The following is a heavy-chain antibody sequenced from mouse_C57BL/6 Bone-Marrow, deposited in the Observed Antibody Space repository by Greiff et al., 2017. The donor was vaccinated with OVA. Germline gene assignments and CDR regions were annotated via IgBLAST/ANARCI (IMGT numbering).Heavy chain of an antibody. D-gene: IGHD2-5*01. CDR2: INPSSGYT. J-gene: IGHJ3*01. CDR1: GHTLYCQR. V-gene: IGHV1-7*01. Sequence: QVQLQQFGAELAKPGGSVKLFRKAFGHTLYCQRMPRVKQGPGQGLEWIGYINPSSGYTKYNQKFKDKATLTADKSSSTAYMQLSSLTYEDSAVYYCARSYYSNLFAYWGQGTLVTVSA. CDR3: ARSYYSNLFAY.